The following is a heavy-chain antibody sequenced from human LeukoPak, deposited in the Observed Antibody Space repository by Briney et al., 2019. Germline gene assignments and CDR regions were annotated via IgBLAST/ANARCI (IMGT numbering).Heavy chain of an antibody. Sequence: GGSLRLSCAASGFTFSSHGMHWVRQAPGKGLEWVAVISYDGSNKYYADSVKGRFTISRDNSKNTLYLQMNSLRAEDTAVYYCAKGGGYYYDSSGYLHGFDYWGQGTLVTVSS. CDR1: GFTFSSHG. D-gene: IGHD3-22*01. CDR2: ISYDGSNK. J-gene: IGHJ4*02. CDR3: AKGGGYYYDSSGYLHGFDY. V-gene: IGHV3-30*18.